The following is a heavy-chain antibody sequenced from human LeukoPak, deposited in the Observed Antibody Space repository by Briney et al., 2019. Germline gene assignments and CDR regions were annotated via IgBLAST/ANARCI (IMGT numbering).Heavy chain of an antibody. CDR2: INHSGST. CDR1: GESFSGYY. V-gene: IGHV4-34*01. D-gene: IGHD4-17*01. Sequence: PSETLSLTCAVYGESFSGYYWSWIRQPPGKGLEWIGEINHSGSTNYNPSLKSRVTISVDTSKNQFSLKLSSVTAADTAVYYCARGRGGATVTTESDYWGQGTLVTVSS. CDR3: ARGRGGATVTTESDY. J-gene: IGHJ4*02.